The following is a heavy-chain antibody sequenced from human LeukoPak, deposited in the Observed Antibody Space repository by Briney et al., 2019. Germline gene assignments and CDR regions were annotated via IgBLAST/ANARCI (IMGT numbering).Heavy chain of an antibody. Sequence: GGSLRLSCAASGFTVSSNYMSWVRQAPGKGLEWVSAISGSGGSTYYADSVKGRFTISRDNSKNTLYLQMNSLRAEDTAVYYCAKGGTYEVVPAAIWGQGTLVTVPS. D-gene: IGHD2-2*01. CDR3: AKGGTYEVVPAAI. V-gene: IGHV3-23*01. CDR2: ISGSGGST. J-gene: IGHJ4*02. CDR1: GFTVSSNY.